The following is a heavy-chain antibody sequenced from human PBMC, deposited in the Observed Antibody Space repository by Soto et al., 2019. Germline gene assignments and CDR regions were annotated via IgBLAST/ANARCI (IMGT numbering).Heavy chain of an antibody. CDR2: IKSKTDGGTT. CDR1: GFTFSNAW. CDR3: TTEGPYYGSGSYYKDLDY. V-gene: IGHV3-15*01. Sequence: GGSLRLSCAASGFTFSNAWMSWVRQAPGKGLEWVGRIKSKTDGGTTDYAAPVKGRFTISRDDSKNTLYLQMNSLKTEDTAVYYCTTEGPYYGSGSYYKDLDYWGQGTLVTVSS. D-gene: IGHD3-10*01. J-gene: IGHJ4*02.